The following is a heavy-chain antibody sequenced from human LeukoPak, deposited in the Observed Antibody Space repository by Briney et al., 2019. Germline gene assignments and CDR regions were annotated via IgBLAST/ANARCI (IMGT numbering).Heavy chain of an antibody. V-gene: IGHV4-59*01. CDR1: GFTFSDYY. CDR3: ASSSGSYEIDY. Sequence: GSLRLSCAASGFTFSDYYLSWIRQPPGKGLEWIGYIYYSGSTNYNPSLKSRVTISVDTSKNQFSLKLSSVTAADTAVYYCASSSGSYEIDYWGQGTLVTVSS. D-gene: IGHD3-10*01. CDR2: IYYSGST. J-gene: IGHJ4*02.